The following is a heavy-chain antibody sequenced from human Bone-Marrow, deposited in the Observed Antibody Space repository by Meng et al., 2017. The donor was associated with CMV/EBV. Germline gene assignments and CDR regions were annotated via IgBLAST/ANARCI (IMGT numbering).Heavy chain of an antibody. D-gene: IGHD3-3*01. CDR1: GGSISSYY. CDR3: ARDRKDFWSGYYTGRDYYYGKDV. Sequence: SETLSLTCTVSGGSISSYYWSWIRQPPGKGLEWIGYIYYSGSTNYNPSLKSRVTISVDTSKNQFSLKLSSVTAADTAVYYCARDRKDFWSGYYTGRDYYYGKDVWGQRITVTVSS. V-gene: IGHV4-59*01. J-gene: IGHJ6*02. CDR2: IYYSGST.